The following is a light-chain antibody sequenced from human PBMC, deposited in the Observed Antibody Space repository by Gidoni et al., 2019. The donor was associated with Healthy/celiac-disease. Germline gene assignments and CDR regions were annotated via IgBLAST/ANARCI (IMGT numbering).Light chain of an antibody. CDR2: DAS. J-gene: IGKJ2*01. V-gene: IGKV3-11*01. CDR1: QSVSSY. Sequence: EIVLTQSPATLSLSPGERATLSCRASQSVSSYLAWYQQKPGQAPRLLIYDASHRATGIPARFSGSGSGTDFTLTISSLEPEDFAVYYCQQRSNWLHTFGQGTKLEIK. CDR3: QQRSNWLHT.